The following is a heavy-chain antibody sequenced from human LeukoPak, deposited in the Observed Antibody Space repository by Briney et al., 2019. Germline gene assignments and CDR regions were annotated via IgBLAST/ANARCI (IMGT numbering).Heavy chain of an antibody. CDR2: FDPEDGET. J-gene: IGHJ3*02. Sequence: ASVKVSCKVSGYTLTELSMHWVRQAPGKGLEWMGGFDPEDGETIYARKFQGRVTMTEDTSTDTAYMELSSLRSEDTAVYYCATAYYDSSGYYWMKAFDIWGQGTMVTVSS. V-gene: IGHV1-24*01. CDR3: ATAYYDSSGYYWMKAFDI. CDR1: GYTLTELS. D-gene: IGHD3-22*01.